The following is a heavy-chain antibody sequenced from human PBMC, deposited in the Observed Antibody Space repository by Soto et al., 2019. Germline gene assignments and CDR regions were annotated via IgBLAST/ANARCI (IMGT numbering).Heavy chain of an antibody. CDR3: AKDRADCSTGRCYAHLDV. D-gene: IGHD2-2*01. J-gene: IGHJ6*02. V-gene: IGHV3-33*03. Sequence: ESGGGAVQPGRSLRLSCAASGFSVSDYGMHWVRQAPGKGLEWVAVMWYDGSKQHYEDSVKGRFIISRDNSKNMAFLQMNSLRAEDTAVYFCAKDRADCSTGRCYAHLDVWGQGTTVTVSS. CDR1: GFSVSDYG. CDR2: MWYDGSKQ.